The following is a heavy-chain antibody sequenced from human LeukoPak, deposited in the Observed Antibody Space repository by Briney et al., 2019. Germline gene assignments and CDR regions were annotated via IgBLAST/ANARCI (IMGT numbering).Heavy chain of an antibody. CDR1: GGTFSSYA. CDR2: IIPIFGTA. CDR3: ARDSPQYYYDSSGYYRTREFDY. J-gene: IGHJ4*02. Sequence: GASVKVSCKASGGTFSSYAISWARQAPGQGLEWMGRIIPIFGTANYAQKFQGRVTITADESTSTAYMELSSLRSEDTAVYYCARDSPQYYYDSSGYYRTREFDYWGQGTLVTVSS. D-gene: IGHD3-22*01. V-gene: IGHV1-69*13.